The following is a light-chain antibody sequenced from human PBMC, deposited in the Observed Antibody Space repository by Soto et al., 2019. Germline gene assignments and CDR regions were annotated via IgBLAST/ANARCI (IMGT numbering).Light chain of an antibody. V-gene: IGLV2-14*01. J-gene: IGLJ2*01. CDR2: EVT. CDR3: ATWDDSLSGHVV. CDR1: NTDVGQDKS. Sequence: QSVLTQPASVSGSRGQSIIISCVGRNTDVGQDKSVSWYQQGPGKAPKLLIFEVTNRPSGVSNRFSGSRSGNTASLTISGLRSEDEADYYCATWDDSLSGHVVFGGGTKLTVL.